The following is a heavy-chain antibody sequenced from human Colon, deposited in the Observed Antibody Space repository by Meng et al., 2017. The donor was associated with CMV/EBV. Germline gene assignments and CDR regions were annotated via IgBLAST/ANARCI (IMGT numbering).Heavy chain of an antibody. D-gene: IGHD5-12*01. Sequence: GESLKISCVVSGFTFSHYEMNWVRQAPGKGLEWVSHINASGGDIYYADSARGRFTISRDNAKNSLYLQMNSLRAEDTAVYYCARQRGPSYFDLWGRGTLVTVSS. J-gene: IGHJ2*01. V-gene: IGHV3-48*03. CDR3: ARQRGPSYFDL. CDR1: GFTFSHYE. CDR2: INASGGDI.